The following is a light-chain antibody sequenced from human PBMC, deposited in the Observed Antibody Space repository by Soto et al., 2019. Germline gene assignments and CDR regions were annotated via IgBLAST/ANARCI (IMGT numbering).Light chain of an antibody. CDR3: QQYGISLWP. Sequence: VMNQSPSTLSVSPGERATLPCRASQSVSSNLAWYQQKPGQAPRLLIYGASTRATGIPARFSGSGSGTDFTLTISRLEPEDFAVYYCQQYGISLWPFGQGTKV. J-gene: IGKJ1*01. CDR2: GAS. V-gene: IGKV3-15*01. CDR1: QSVSSN.